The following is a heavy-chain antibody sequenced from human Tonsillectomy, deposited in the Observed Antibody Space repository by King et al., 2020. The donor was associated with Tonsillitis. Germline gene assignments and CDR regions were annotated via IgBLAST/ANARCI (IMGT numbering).Heavy chain of an antibody. D-gene: IGHD4-17*01. CDR2: INWNGGRT. CDR3: AREEDGASDAFDI. Sequence: VQLVQSGGGVVRPGGSLRLSCVASGFTFDDYDMSWVRQVPGKGLEWVSGINWNGGRTDYADSVKGRFTISRDSAKESLYLQMNSLRAEDTALYYCAREEDGASDAFDIWGQGTMVTVSS. J-gene: IGHJ3*02. V-gene: IGHV3-20*04. CDR1: GFTFDDYD.